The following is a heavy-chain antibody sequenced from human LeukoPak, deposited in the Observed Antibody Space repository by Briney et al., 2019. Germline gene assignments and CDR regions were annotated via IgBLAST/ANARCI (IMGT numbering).Heavy chain of an antibody. CDR2: INHSGST. CDR1: GVSFSGYY. J-gene: IGHJ3*02. Sequence: PSETLSLTCAVYGVSFSGYYWSWIRQPPGKGMEWVGEINHSGSTNYNPSLKSRVTISGDTSKNQFSLKLSSVTAADTAVYYCARGLKLLWFGELLLSGAFDIWGQGTMVTVSS. V-gene: IGHV4-34*01. D-gene: IGHD3-10*01. CDR3: ARGLKLLWFGELLLSGAFDI.